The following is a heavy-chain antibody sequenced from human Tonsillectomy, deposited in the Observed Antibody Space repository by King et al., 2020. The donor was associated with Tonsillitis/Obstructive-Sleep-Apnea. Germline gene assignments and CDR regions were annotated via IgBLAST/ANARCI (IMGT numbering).Heavy chain of an antibody. D-gene: IGHD2-15*01. CDR2: LFWADVE. Sequence: VTLKESGPTLVKPTQTLTLTCTFSGFSLRSSGVGVGWIRQPPGKALQWLALLFWADVECDLPTLKCRLTITTDTSKNQAVLTMTNMDPVDTATYYCAHSFRGKSCSGGSCYWFDPWGQGTLVTVSS. J-gene: IGHJ5*02. CDR3: AHSFRGKSCSGGSCYWFDP. CDR1: GFSLRSSGVG. V-gene: IGHV2-5*09.